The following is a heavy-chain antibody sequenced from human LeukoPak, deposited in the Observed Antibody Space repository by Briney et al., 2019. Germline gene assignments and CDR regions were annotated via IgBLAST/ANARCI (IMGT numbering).Heavy chain of an antibody. V-gene: IGHV3-21*01. CDR2: ISSSSSYI. CDR3: ARDTSTSRGNWFDP. D-gene: IGHD2-2*01. J-gene: IGHJ5*02. CDR1: GFTFSSYS. Sequence: GGSLRLSCAASGFTFSSYSMNWVRQAPGKGLEWVSSISSSSSYIYYADSVKGRFTISRDNAKNSLYLQMNSLRAEDTAVYYCARDTSTSRGNWFDPWGQGTLVTVSS.